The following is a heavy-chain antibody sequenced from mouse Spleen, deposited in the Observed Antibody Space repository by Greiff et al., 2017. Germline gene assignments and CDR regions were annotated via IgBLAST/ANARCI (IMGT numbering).Heavy chain of an antibody. D-gene: IGHD2-1*01. CDR1: GYTFTSYW. J-gene: IGHJ3*01. CDR3: ARSRGNYGFAY. V-gene: IGHV1-69*01. CDR2: IDPSDSYT. Sequence: QVQLQQPGAELVMPGASVKLSCKASGYTFTSYWMHWVKQRPGQGLEWIGEIDPSDSYTNYNQKFKGKATLTVDKSSSTAYMQLSSLTSEDSAVYYCARSRGNYGFAYWGQGTLVTVSA.